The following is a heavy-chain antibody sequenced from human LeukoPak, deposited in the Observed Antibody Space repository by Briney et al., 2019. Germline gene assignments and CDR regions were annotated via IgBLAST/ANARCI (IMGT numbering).Heavy chain of an antibody. V-gene: IGHV3-48*03. CDR1: GFTFSDHP. CDR3: ARDMTITGADDY. D-gene: IGHD6-13*01. CDR2: IVGSGTTI. Sequence: GGSLRLSCAASGFTFSDHPMTWVRQAPGKGLQWVSYIVGSGTTIYYAESVKGRFTISRDNAKNSLYLQMNSLRAEDTALYYCARDMTITGADDYWGQGTRVTVSS. J-gene: IGHJ4*02.